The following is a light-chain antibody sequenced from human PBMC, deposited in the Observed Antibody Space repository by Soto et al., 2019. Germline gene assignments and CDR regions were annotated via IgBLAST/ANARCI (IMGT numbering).Light chain of an antibody. CDR1: NNDVGAYNY. CDR3: SSYTRSNTVL. V-gene: IGLV2-14*03. Sequence: QSVLTQPASVSGSPGQSITISCTGTNNDVGAYNYVSWFQQHPGKAPKTMIYDVSNRPSGVSNRFSGSKSGNTAPLTISGLQAEDEADYYYSSYTRSNTVLFVGGTKLTVL. CDR2: DVS. J-gene: IGLJ3*02.